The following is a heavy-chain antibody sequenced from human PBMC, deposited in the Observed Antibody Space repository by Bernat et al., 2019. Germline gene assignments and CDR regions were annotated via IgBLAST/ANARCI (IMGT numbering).Heavy chain of an antibody. V-gene: IGHV4-39*01. CDR1: AGSISSHNYF. J-gene: IGHJ3*02. D-gene: IGHD3-22*01. CDR2: VYSSGST. Sequence: QLQLQESGPGLVKPSETLSLTCTVSAGSISSHNYFWGWIREPPGKGLEWIGSVYSSGSTYYNPSLKGRVTISVDTSKNQFSLKLTSVNAADKAVYYCATPWRATYYYGSSGYYGWDAFDTWGQGTMVTVSS. CDR3: ATPWRATYYYGSSGYYGWDAFDT.